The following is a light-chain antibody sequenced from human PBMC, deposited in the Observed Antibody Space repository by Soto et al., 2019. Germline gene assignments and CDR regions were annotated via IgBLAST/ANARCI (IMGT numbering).Light chain of an antibody. V-gene: IGKV1-6*01. CDR2: AAS. CDR1: QGIRND. J-gene: IGKJ1*01. CDR3: LQDYNYPRT. Sequence: AIQMTQSPSSLSASVGDRVTITCRASQGIRNDLAWYQQEPGKAPKLLIYAASSLQRGVPSRFSGSGSGTDFTLTISSLQPEDFATYYCLQDYNYPRTFGQGTKVDIK.